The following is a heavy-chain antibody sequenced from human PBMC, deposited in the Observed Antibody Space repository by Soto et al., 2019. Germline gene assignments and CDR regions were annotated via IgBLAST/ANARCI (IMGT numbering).Heavy chain of an antibody. CDR2: VRSPTQAGAT. D-gene: IGHD1-26*01. J-gene: IGHJ4*02. CDR1: GFNFGDSA. Sequence: PGGSLRLSCTTSGFNFGDSAMGWFRQAPGKGLEWVGFVRSPTQAGATEYAASVKGRFTISRDDSKSIAYLQMNSLRTEDTAFYFCARLREYSGFADLDSWGRGTLVTVSS. CDR3: ARLREYSGFADLDS. V-gene: IGHV3-49*03.